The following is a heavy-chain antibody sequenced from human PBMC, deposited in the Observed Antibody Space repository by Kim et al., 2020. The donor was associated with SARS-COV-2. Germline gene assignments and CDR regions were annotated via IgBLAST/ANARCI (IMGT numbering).Heavy chain of an antibody. CDR3: ARGATVVTPRWFDS. CDR2: MNPNSGNT. CDR1: GYTFTSYD. V-gene: IGHV1-8*01. D-gene: IGHD4-17*01. J-gene: IGHJ5*01. Sequence: ASVKVSCKASGYTFTSYDINWVRQATGQGLEWMGWMNPNSGNTGYAQKFQGRVTMTRNTSISTAYMELSSLRSEDTAVYYCARGATVVTPRWFDSWGQGTLVTVSS.